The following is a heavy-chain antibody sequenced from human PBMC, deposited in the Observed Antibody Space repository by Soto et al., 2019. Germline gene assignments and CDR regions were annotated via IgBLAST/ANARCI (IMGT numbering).Heavy chain of an antibody. J-gene: IGHJ4*02. CDR3: TTDLPYYYDSSGYPIYYFGY. CDR1: GFTFSNAW. D-gene: IGHD3-22*01. V-gene: IGHV3-15*01. CDR2: IKSKTDGGTT. Sequence: GGSLRLSCAASGFTFSNAWMSWVRQAPGKGLEWVGRIKSKTDGGTTDYAAPVKGRFTISRDDSKNTLYLQMNSLKTEDTAVYYCTTDLPYYYDSSGYPIYYFGYWGQGTLVTVSS.